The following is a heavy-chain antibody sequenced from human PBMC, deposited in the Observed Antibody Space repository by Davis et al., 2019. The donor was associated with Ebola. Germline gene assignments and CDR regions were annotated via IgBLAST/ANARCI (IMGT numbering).Heavy chain of an antibody. CDR2: IKQDGSEK. CDR1: GFTFSSYW. V-gene: IGHV3-7*03. D-gene: IGHD6-6*01. Sequence: PGGSLRLSCAASGFTFSSYWMSWVRQAPGKGLEWVANIKQDGSEKYYVDSVKGRFTISRDNAKNSLYLQMNSLRAEDTAMYYCARMAQYSSSSEYDYWGQGTLVTVSS. J-gene: IGHJ4*02. CDR3: ARMAQYSSSSEYDY.